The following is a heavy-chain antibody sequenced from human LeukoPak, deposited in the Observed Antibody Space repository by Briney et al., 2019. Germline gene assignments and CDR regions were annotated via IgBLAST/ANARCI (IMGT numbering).Heavy chain of an antibody. D-gene: IGHD3-3*01. CDR3: ARQSDFWSGHVGDY. V-gene: IGHV4-34*01. Sequence: SETLSLTCAVYGGSFSGYYWSWIRQPPGKGLEWIGEINHSGSTNYNPSLKSRVTISVDTSKNQFSLKLSSVTAADTAVYYCARQSDFWSGHVGDYWGQGTLVAVSS. CDR2: INHSGST. CDR1: GGSFSGYY. J-gene: IGHJ4*02.